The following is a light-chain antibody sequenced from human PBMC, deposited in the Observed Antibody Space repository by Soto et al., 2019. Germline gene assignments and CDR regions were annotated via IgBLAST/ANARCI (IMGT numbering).Light chain of an antibody. V-gene: IGLV2-14*01. CDR2: DVR. Sequence: QSALTQPASVSGSPGQSITISCTGTSSDVGGYNYVSWYQQHPGKAPKLMIYDVRNRPAGVSNRFSGSKSVHTASLTISGLQSEDEADYYCSSYTSSSTVVFGGGTKVTFL. CDR1: SSDVGGYNY. CDR3: SSYTSSSTVV. J-gene: IGLJ2*01.